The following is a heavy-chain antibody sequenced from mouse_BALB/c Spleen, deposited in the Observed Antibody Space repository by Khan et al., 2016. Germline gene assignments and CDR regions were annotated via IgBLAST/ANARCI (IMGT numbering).Heavy chain of an antibody. Sequence: VQLQQSGAELVKPGASVKLSCTASGFNIKDTYMHWVKQRPEQGLEWIGRIDPANGNTKYDPKFQGKATITADTSSNTAYLQLSSLTSEDTAVYYCSRYYGGGYWYFDVWGAGSTGTVSS. CDR2: IDPANGNT. V-gene: IGHV14-3*02. CDR1: GFNIKDTY. D-gene: IGHD1-1*02. CDR3: SRYYGGGYWYFDV. J-gene: IGHJ1*01.